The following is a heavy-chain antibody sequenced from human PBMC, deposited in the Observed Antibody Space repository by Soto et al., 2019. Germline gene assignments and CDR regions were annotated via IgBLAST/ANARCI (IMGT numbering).Heavy chain of an antibody. V-gene: IGHV3-23*01. CDR1: GFPLSTYG. CDR2: ITGTGGNT. J-gene: IGHJ6*02. CDR3: ARIRGYWYGLDV. Sequence: EVQLLESGGGLVQPGGSLRLSCEASGFPLSTYGMTWVRQAPGKGLEWVSAITGTGGNTYYVDSVKGWFTSSRDNSKNMLYLQVNSLRVEDTAVYYCARIRGYWYGLDVWGQGTTVTVSS.